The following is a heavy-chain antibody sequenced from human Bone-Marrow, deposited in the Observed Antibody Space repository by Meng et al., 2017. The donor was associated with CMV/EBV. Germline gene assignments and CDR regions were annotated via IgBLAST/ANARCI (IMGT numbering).Heavy chain of an antibody. V-gene: IGHV1-69*13. D-gene: IGHD4-17*01. CDR2: TIPIFGTP. J-gene: IGHJ6*02. Sequence: SVKVSCKASGGTFSSYTISWVRQAPGQGLEWMGGTIPIFGTPNYAQKFQGRVTITPDESTNTVYMELSSLRSEDTAVYYCARGTVTTWGPFPYYYYGMDVWGQGTTVTVS. CDR3: ARGTVTTWGPFPYYYYGMDV. CDR1: GGTFSSYT.